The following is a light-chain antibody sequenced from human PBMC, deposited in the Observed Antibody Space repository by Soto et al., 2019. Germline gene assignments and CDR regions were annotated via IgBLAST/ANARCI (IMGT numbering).Light chain of an antibody. CDR2: GAS. V-gene: IGKV3-20*01. CDR3: QQYGSSPVT. CDR1: QSVSSSY. Sequence: EIVLTQSPGTLSLSPGERATLSCRASQSVSSSYLAWYQQKPGQAPRLLIYGASSRATGIPDRFSGSGSGTDFTLTISRLEPEDFAVYYCQQYGSSPVTFGQGTKVYIK. J-gene: IGKJ1*01.